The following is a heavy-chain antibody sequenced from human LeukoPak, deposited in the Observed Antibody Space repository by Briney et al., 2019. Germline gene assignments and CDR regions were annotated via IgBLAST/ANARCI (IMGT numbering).Heavy chain of an antibody. CDR3: ARDRRGYDSHDY. Sequence: ASVKVSCKASGYTLTGYYMHWVRQAPGQGLEWMGWINPNSGGTNYAQKFQGRVTMTRDTSISTAYMELSRLRSDDTAVYYCARDRRGYDSHDYWGQGTLVTVSS. V-gene: IGHV1-2*02. J-gene: IGHJ4*02. CDR2: INPNSGGT. CDR1: GYTLTGYY. D-gene: IGHD5-12*01.